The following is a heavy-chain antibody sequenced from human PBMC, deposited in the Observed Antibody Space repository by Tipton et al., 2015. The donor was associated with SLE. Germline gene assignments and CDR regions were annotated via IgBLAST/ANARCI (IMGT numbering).Heavy chain of an antibody. D-gene: IGHD5-18*01. CDR1: GYTFTSYY. CDR3: ARDLGGEQLWFFDD. Sequence: QLVQSGAEVKKPGASVKVSCKASGYTFTSYYMHWVRQAPGQGLEWMGIINPSGGSTSYAEKFQGRVTMTRDPSTSTVYMELSSLGSEDTAVYYWARDLGGEQLWFFDDWGQGTLVTVSS. CDR2: INPSGGST. V-gene: IGHV1-46*03. J-gene: IGHJ4*02.